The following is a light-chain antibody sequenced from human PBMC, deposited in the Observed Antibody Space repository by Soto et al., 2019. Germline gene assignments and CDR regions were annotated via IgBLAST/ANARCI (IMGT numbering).Light chain of an antibody. Sequence: QSVLTQPPSVSGAPGQRVTISCTGSSSNIGTGYDVHWYQQLPGTAPKLLIYATNNRPSGVPDRFSGSKSGTSASLAITGLQAEDEADYYCQSYDRSLSGSYVFGTGTKVTVL. J-gene: IGLJ1*01. CDR2: ATN. CDR1: SSNIGTGYD. V-gene: IGLV1-40*01. CDR3: QSYDRSLSGSYV.